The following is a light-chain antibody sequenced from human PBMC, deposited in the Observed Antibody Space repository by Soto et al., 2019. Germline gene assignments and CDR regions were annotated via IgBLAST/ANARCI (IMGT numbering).Light chain of an antibody. CDR1: QSISSY. Sequence: DIQMTQSPSSLSASVGDRVTITCRASQSISSYLNWYQQKPGKAPKLLIYAASSLQSGVPSTFSGRGSGTDFTLTISSLQPEDFATYYCQQSYSTPITFGPGTRLEIK. V-gene: IGKV1-39*01. CDR3: QQSYSTPIT. CDR2: AAS. J-gene: IGKJ5*01.